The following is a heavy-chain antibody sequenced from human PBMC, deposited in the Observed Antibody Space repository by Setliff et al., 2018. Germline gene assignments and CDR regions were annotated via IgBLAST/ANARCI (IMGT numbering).Heavy chain of an antibody. CDR1: GDSMSNNH. CDR2: IYTSGSSGST. CDR3: ARGVSGVSWTPRY. Sequence: SETLSLTCTVSGDSMSNNHWTWIRQPPGKGLEWIGYIYTSGSSGSTNYNSSLKSRVTISVDTSKNQFSLQLTSPTAADTAVYYCARGVSGVSWTPRYWGRGTLVTVSS. D-gene: IGHD2-15*01. V-gene: IGHV4-4*08. J-gene: IGHJ4*02.